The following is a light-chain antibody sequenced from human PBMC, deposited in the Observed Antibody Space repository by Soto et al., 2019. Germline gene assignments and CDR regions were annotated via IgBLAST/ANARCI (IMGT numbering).Light chain of an antibody. CDR3: QVWDSSSDSV. CDR1: DIGRKS. Sequence: SYELTQPPSVSGAPGQTARITCGGSDIGRKSVHWYQQKPGQAPVLVVFDDSDRPSGIPERLSGSNSGNTATLTISRVEAGDEADYFCQVWDSSSDSVFGGGTKLTVL. CDR2: DDS. V-gene: IGLV3-21*02. J-gene: IGLJ3*02.